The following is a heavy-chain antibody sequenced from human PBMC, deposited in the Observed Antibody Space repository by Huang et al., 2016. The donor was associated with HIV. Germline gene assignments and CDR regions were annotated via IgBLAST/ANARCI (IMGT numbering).Heavy chain of an antibody. CDR1: GGSFSGYY. Sequence: QVQLQQWGAGLLKPSETLSLTCAVYGGSFSGYYWSWIGQPPGKVLEWIGEINHSGRPNFNPSLRSRGTISVDTSKNQVALRRSSVTAADTAVYYCARSPTYNGDYVFPHWGQGTLVTVSS. D-gene: IGHD4-17*01. J-gene: IGHJ4*02. CDR2: INHSGRP. CDR3: ARSPTYNGDYVFPH. V-gene: IGHV4-34*01.